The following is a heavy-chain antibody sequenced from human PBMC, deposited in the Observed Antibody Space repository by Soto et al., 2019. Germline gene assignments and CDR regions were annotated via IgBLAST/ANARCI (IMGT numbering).Heavy chain of an antibody. CDR2: ISAYNGNT. J-gene: IGHJ6*03. D-gene: IGHD2-2*01. V-gene: IGHV1-18*01. Sequence: ASVKVSCKASGYTFTSYGISWVRQAPGQGLEWMGWISAYNGNTNYAQKLQGRVTMTTDTSTSTAYMELRSLRSDDTAVYYCARDLKSRSIVVVPAAMPMGVLGMDVWGKGTTVTVSS. CDR3: ARDLKSRSIVVVPAAMPMGVLGMDV. CDR1: GYTFTSYG.